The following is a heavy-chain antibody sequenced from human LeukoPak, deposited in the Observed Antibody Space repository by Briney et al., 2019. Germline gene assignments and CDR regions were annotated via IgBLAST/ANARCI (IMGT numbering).Heavy chain of an antibody. Sequence: ASVKVSCKARGYNFSTYGISWVRQAPGQGLEWMGIINPSGGSTSYAQKFQGRVTMTRDMSTSTVYMELSSLRSEDTAVYYCARGKWELQFDYWGQGTLVTVSS. CDR3: ARGKWELQFDY. V-gene: IGHV1-46*01. CDR2: INPSGGST. J-gene: IGHJ4*02. D-gene: IGHD1-26*01. CDR1: GYNFSTYG.